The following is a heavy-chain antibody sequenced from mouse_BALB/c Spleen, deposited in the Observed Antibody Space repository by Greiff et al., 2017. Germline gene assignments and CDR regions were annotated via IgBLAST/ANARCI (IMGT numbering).Heavy chain of an antibody. CDR2: IYPGNSDT. J-gene: IGHJ3*01. Sequence: EVQLQQSGTVLARPGASVKMSCKASGYSFTSYWMHWVKQRPGQGLEWIGAIYPGNSDTSYNQKFKGKAKLTAVTSASTAYMELSSLTNEDSAVYYCTHYYGSSYSTWFAYWGQGTLVTVSA. CDR3: THYYGSSYSTWFAY. D-gene: IGHD1-1*01. V-gene: IGHV1-5*01. CDR1: GYSFTSYW.